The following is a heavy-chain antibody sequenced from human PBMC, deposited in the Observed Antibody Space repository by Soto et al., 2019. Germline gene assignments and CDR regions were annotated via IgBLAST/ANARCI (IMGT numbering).Heavy chain of an antibody. J-gene: IGHJ4*02. V-gene: IGHV3-48*03. CDR2: ISSSGSTI. CDR3: ARLVRLDY. CDR1: GFTFSSYE. Sequence: VEPRSLSCAASGFTFSSYEMNWVRQAPGKGLEWVSYISSSGSTIYYADSVKGRLTISRDNAKNSLYLQMNSLRAEDTAVYYCARLVRLDYWGQGTLVTVSS. D-gene: IGHD1-26*01.